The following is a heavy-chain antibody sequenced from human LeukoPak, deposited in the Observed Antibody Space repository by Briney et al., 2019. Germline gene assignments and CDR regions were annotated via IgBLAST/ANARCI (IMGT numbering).Heavy chain of an antibody. Sequence: KPSETLSLTCTVSGGSISSSSYHWGWIRQPPGKGLEWIGSIYYSGSTYYNPSLKSRVTISVDTSKNQFSLKLSSVTAADTAVYYCARDRGAIAVAGRRYFDLWGRGTLVTVSS. CDR3: ARDRGAIAVAGRRYFDL. V-gene: IGHV4-39*07. D-gene: IGHD6-19*01. CDR2: IYYSGST. J-gene: IGHJ2*01. CDR1: GGSISSSSYH.